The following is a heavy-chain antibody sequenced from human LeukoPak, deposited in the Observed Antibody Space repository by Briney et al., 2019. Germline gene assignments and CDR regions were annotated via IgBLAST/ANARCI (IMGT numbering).Heavy chain of an antibody. CDR1: GYTFTSYG. CDR2: ISAYNGNT. Sequence: ASVKVSCKASGYTFTSYGINWVRQAPGQGLEWMGWISAYNGNTGYAQRLQGRVTMTTDTSTSTAYMELRSLRSDDTAVYYCARGGRVTATGVWFDPWGQGTLVTVSS. D-gene: IGHD1-20*01. V-gene: IGHV1-18*01. J-gene: IGHJ5*02. CDR3: ARGGRVTATGVWFDP.